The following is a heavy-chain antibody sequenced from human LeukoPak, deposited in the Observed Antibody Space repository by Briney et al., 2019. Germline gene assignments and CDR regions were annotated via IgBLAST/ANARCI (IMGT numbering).Heavy chain of an antibody. CDR3: ARDSMYYDFWSGYYDY. CDR2: IYYSGST. CDR1: GGSISSSYSY. Sequence: PSETLSLTCTVSGGSISSSYSYWGWIRQPPGKGLEWVGNIYYSGSTYYNPSLKSRVTISVDTSKNHFSLKLNSVTAADTAVYYCARDSMYYDFWSGYYDYWGQGTLVTVSS. D-gene: IGHD3-3*01. J-gene: IGHJ4*02. V-gene: IGHV4-39*02.